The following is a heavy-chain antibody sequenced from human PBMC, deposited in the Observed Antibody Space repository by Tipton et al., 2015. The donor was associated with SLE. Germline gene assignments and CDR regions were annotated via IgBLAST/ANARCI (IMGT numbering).Heavy chain of an antibody. CDR1: DYSISDNSY. Sequence: TLSLTCSVSDYSISDNSYWVWLRQPPGKGLEWIGIVYYSGITYYNPSLQSRISMSVDTSKNQFSLKLNSVTAADSAVFFCARQTATGPYNYYFDAMDVWGQGATVAVSS. J-gene: IGHJ6*02. D-gene: IGHD1-1*01. V-gene: IGHV4-38-2*01. CDR3: ARQTATGPYNYYFDAMDV. CDR2: VYYSGIT.